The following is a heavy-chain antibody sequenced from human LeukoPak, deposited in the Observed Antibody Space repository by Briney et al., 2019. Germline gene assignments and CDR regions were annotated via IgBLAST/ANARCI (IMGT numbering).Heavy chain of an antibody. Sequence: SETLSLTCAVYGGSFSGYYWSWIRQPPGKGLEWIGEINHSGSTNYNPSLKSRVTISVDTSKNQFSLKLSSVTAADTAVYYCARERPGPRYYDLWSGIYYYYYMDVWGKGTAVTVSS. CDR2: INHSGST. J-gene: IGHJ6*03. CDR1: GGSFSGYY. V-gene: IGHV4-34*01. D-gene: IGHD3-3*01. CDR3: ARERPGPRYYDLWSGIYYYYYMDV.